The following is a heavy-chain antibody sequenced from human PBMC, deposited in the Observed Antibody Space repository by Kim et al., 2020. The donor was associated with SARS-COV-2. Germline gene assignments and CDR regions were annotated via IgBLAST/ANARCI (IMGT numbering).Heavy chain of an antibody. J-gene: IGHJ6*02. Sequence: FTISRDNSKNTLYLQMNSLRAEDTAVYYCARVPLYGSGSPRYYYYYGMDVWGQGTTVTVSS. CDR3: ARVPLYGSGSPRYYYYYGMDV. D-gene: IGHD3-10*01. V-gene: IGHV3-30*01.